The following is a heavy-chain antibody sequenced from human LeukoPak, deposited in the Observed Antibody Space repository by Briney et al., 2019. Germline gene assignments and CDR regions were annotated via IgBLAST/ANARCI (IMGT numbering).Heavy chain of an antibody. Sequence: GGFLRLSCAASGFTFGSYAMTWVRQAPGKGLEWVGFIASKTYGGTAEYAASVKGRFTISRDDSKSIAYLQMNSLKTEDTAVYFCSRDQTPYYWGQGTLVTVSS. CDR2: IASKTYGGTA. V-gene: IGHV3-49*04. J-gene: IGHJ4*02. CDR3: SRDQTPYY. CDR1: GFTFGSYA.